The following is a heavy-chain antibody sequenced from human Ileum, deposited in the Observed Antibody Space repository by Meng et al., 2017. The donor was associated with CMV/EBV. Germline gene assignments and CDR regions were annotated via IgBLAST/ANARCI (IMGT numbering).Heavy chain of an antibody. CDR2: IILILDRP. D-gene: IGHD4-23*01. J-gene: IGHJ4*02. V-gene: IGHV1-69*10. Sequence: SVKVSCKASGGTFSSYAISWVRQAPGQGLEWMGGIILILDRPNYAQKFQGRVTITADKSTNTAYMELTSLRSEDTAVYYCARDPTVVTAGFFDYWGQGTLVTVSS. CDR1: GGTFSSYA. CDR3: ARDPTVVTAGFFDY.